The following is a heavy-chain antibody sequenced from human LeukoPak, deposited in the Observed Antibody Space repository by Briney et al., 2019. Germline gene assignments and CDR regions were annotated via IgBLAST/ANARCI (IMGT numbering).Heavy chain of an antibody. CDR1: GFTFSSYW. V-gene: IGHV3-7*01. Sequence: GGSLRLSCAASGFTFSSYWMSWVRQAPGKGLEWVANIKQDGSEKYYVDSVKGRFTISRDNAKNSLYLQMNSLRAEDTAVYYCARVGQYYDSWSGYYFLDDYWGQGTLVTVSS. CDR2: IKQDGSEK. D-gene: IGHD3-3*01. J-gene: IGHJ4*02. CDR3: ARVGQYYDSWSGYYFLDDY.